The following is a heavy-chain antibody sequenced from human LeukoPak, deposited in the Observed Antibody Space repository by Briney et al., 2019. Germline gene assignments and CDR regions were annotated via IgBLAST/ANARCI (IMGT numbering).Heavy chain of an antibody. CDR2: INHSGST. CDR3: GSRNIAADWFDP. V-gene: IGHV4-34*01. Sequence: PSETLSLTCAVYGGSFSGYYWSWIRQPPGKGLEWIGEINHSGSTNYNPSLKSRVTISVDTSKGQFSLKLSSVTAADTAVYYCGSRNIAADWFDPWGQGTLVTVSS. D-gene: IGHD6-13*01. J-gene: IGHJ5*02. CDR1: GGSFSGYY.